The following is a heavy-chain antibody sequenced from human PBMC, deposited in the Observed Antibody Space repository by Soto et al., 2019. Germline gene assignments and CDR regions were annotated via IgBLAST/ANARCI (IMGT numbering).Heavy chain of an antibody. Sequence: EVQLVESGGGLVQPGGTLRLSCAASGFTFSSYEMNWVRQAPGAGLEWVSYIGTSGSTIYYSDSVKGRFTISRDNAKNSLYLQMNSLRAEDTAVYYCARDLYFFGSGTSFDQWGQGTLVTVSS. V-gene: IGHV3-48*03. CDR2: IGTSGSTI. J-gene: IGHJ4*02. D-gene: IGHD3-10*01. CDR1: GFTFSSYE. CDR3: ARDLYFFGSGTSFDQ.